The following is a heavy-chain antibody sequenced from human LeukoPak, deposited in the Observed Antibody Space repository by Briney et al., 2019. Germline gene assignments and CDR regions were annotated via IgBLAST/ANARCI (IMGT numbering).Heavy chain of an antibody. V-gene: IGHV3-21*04. D-gene: IGHD3-9*01. Sequence: GGSLRLSCAASGFTFSSYSMNWVRQAPGKGLEWVSSISSSSSYIYYADSVKGRFTISRDNSKNTLYLQMNSLRAEDTAVYYCAKFPYYDILTGYYYHTWGQGTLVTVSS. CDR2: ISSSSSYI. CDR3: AKFPYYDILTGYYYHT. J-gene: IGHJ5*02. CDR1: GFTFSSYS.